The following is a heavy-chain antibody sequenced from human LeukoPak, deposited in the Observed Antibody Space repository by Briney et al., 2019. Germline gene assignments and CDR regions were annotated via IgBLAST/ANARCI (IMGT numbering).Heavy chain of an antibody. CDR2: IKHSGST. CDR3: ARGLIRITMVRGVSWFDP. V-gene: IGHV4-34*01. J-gene: IGHJ5*02. Sequence: PSETLSLTCAVYGGSFSGYYWSWIRQPPGKGLEWIGEIKHSGSTNYNPSLKSRVTISVDTSKNQFSLKLSSVTAADTAVYYCARGLIRITMVRGVSWFDPWGQGTLVTVSS. D-gene: IGHD3-10*01. CDR1: GGSFSGYY.